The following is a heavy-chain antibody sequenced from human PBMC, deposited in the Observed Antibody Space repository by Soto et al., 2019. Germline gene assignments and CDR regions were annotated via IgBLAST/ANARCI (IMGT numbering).Heavy chain of an antibody. CDR3: ARDREVTMRSFDY. CDR2: ISYGGSNT. J-gene: IGHJ4*02. V-gene: IGHV3-30-3*01. Sequence: QVQLVESGGGVVQSGRSLRLSCAASGFTFSNYAIHWVRQAPGKGLEWVAVISYGGSNTYYADSVKGRFTISSDKSKNTLYLQMNSLRIEDTAVYYCARDREVTMRSFDYWGQGTLVTVSS. CDR1: GFTFSNYA. D-gene: IGHD3-22*01.